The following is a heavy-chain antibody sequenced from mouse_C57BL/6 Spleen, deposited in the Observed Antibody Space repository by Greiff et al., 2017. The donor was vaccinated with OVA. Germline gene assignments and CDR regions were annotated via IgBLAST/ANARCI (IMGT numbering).Heavy chain of an antibody. CDR2: ISYSGST. Sequence: VQLKESGPGMVKPSQSLSLTCTVTGYSITSGYDWHWIRHFPGNKLEWMGYISYSGSTNYNPSLKSRISITHDTSKNHFFLKLNSVTTEDTATYYCARGEYYYGFAYWGQGTLVTVSA. V-gene: IGHV3-1*01. CDR3: ARGEYYYGFAY. CDR1: GYSITSGYD. J-gene: IGHJ3*01. D-gene: IGHD1-1*01.